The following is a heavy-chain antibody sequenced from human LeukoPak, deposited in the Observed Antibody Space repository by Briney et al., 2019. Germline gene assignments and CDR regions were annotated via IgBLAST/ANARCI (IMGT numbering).Heavy chain of an antibody. D-gene: IGHD5-18*01. CDR1: GGSFSGYY. J-gene: IGHJ4*02. V-gene: IGHV4-34*01. CDR2: INHSGST. Sequence: KPSETLSLTCAVYGGSFSGYYWSWIRQPPGKGLEWIGEINHSGSTNYNPSLKSRVTISVDTSKNQFSLKLSSVTAADTAVYYCARGRRLPYSYGRPDYWGQGTLVTVSS. CDR3: ARGRRLPYSYGRPDY.